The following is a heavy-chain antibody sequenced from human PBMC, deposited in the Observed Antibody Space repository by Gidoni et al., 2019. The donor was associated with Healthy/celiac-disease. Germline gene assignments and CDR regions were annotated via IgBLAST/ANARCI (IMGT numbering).Heavy chain of an antibody. D-gene: IGHD3-3*01. J-gene: IGHJ4*02. CDR1: GFTFRSYA. V-gene: IGHV3-23*01. CDR3: AKAPDYDFWSGTTNIDY. CDR2: ISGSGGST. Sequence: EVQLLESGGGLVQPGGSLRLSCAASGFTFRSYAMSWVRQAPGKGLEWVSAISGSGGSTYYADSVKGRFTISRDNSKNTLYLQMNSLRAEDTAVYYCAKAPDYDFWSGTTNIDYWGQGTLVTVSS.